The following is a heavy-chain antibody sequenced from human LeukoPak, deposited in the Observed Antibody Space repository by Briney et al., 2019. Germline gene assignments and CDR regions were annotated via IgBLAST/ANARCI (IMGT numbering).Heavy chain of an antibody. V-gene: IGHV5-51*01. CDR1: GYSFTSYW. D-gene: IGHD3-10*01. Sequence: ESLKISCKGSGYSFTSYWIGWVRQMPGKGLGWMGIIYPSDSDTRYSPSFQGQVTISADKSISTAYLQWSSLKASDTAMYYCARTMVRGVITSSFDFWGQGTLVTVSS. CDR3: ARTMVRGVITSSFDF. CDR2: IYPSDSDT. J-gene: IGHJ4*02.